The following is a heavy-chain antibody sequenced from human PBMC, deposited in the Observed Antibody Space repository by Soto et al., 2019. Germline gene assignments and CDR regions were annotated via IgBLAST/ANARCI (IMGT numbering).Heavy chain of an antibody. Sequence: ASVKVSCKASGYTFTSYAMHWVRQAPGQRLEWMGWINAGNGNTKYSQKFQGRVTITRDTSASTAYMELSSLRSEDTAVYYCARDVRDCSGGSCYFHWFEPWGQGTLVTVSS. CDR3: ARDVRDCSGGSCYFHWFEP. D-gene: IGHD2-15*01. V-gene: IGHV1-3*01. J-gene: IGHJ5*02. CDR1: GYTFTSYA. CDR2: INAGNGNT.